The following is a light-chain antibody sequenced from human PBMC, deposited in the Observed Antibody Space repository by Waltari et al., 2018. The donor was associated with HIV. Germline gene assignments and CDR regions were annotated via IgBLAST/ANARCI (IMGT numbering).Light chain of an antibody. CDR1: HSDVGSPKY. CDR2: EVT. CDR3: CSYTVTSTLV. J-gene: IGLJ2*01. V-gene: IGLV2-14*01. Sequence: SALTQPASVSGSPGQSITISCTGSHSDVGSPKYVPWYQLRPDTGPKLLIFEVTHRPSGLSDRFSGSKSGSTASLTISGLQPEDEADYFCCSYTVTSTLVFGGGTKLTVL.